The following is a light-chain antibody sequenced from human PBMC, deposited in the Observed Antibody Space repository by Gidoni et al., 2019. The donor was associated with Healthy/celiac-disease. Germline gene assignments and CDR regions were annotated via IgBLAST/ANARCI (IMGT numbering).Light chain of an antibody. J-gene: IGKJ3*01. CDR3: QQYDNLPVFT. Sequence: DIQMTQSPSSLSASVGDRVTITCQASQDISNYLNWYQQKPGKAPKRLIYDASNLETGVQSRFSGSGSGTDFTFTISSLQPEDIATYYCQQYDNLPVFTFGPGTKVDIK. CDR2: DAS. V-gene: IGKV1-33*01. CDR1: QDISNY.